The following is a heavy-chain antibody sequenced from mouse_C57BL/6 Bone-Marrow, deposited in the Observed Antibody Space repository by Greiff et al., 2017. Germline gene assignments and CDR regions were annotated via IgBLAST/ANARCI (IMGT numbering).Heavy chain of an antibody. D-gene: IGHD2-5*01. V-gene: IGHV1-61*01. J-gene: IGHJ4*01. CDR2: IYPSDSET. CDR3: ARSRPYYSNPYAMDY. CDR1: GYTFTSYW. Sequence: QVQLQQPGAELVRPGSSVKLSCKASGYTFTSYWMDWVKQRPGQGLEWIGNIYPSDSETHYNQKFKDKATLTVDKSSSTAYMQLSSLTSEDSAVYYCARSRPYYSNPYAMDYWGQGTSVTVSS.